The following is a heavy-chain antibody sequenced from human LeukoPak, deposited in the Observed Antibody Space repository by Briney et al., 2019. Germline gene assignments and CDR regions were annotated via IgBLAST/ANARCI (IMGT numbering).Heavy chain of an antibody. CDR1: GGSISGTNW. D-gene: IGHD1-26*01. CDR3: SRESGPFCPFGY. CDR2: ISLARQT. J-gene: IGHJ4*02. Sequence: SETLSLTCGVSGGSISGTNWWSWVRQPPGQGLEWIGEISLARQTNYNPSLNGRVTMSLDKSSNQLSLHLTSVTAADTATYFCSRESGPFCPFGYWGQGTLVIVSS. V-gene: IGHV4/OR15-8*02.